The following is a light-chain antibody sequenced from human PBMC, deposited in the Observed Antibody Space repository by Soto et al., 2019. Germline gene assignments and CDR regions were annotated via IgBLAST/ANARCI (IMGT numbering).Light chain of an antibody. Sequence: MVMTQSPATLSVSPGERVTLSCRTSQNVTSNLAWYQLKPGQTPSLLIYGTSTRAPDIPVRFSGIGSGTEFTLTISTVQSGDSAVYYCQQYDAWGFGPGTKVDIK. J-gene: IGKJ1*01. CDR3: QQYDAWG. V-gene: IGKV3-15*01. CDR2: GTS. CDR1: QNVTSN.